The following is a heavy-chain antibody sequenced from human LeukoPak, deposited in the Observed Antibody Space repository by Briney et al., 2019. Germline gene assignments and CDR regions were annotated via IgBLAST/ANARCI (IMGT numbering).Heavy chain of an antibody. Sequence: GGSLRLSCAASGFTFSDYQMSWIRQAPGKGLEWVSYISSSGNTIYYADSVKGRFAISRDNAKNSLDLQMNSLRAEDTAVYYCARSGTQRGTYWGQGTLVTVSS. D-gene: IGHD1-1*01. CDR3: ARSGTQRGTY. V-gene: IGHV3-11*01. CDR1: GFTFSDYQ. J-gene: IGHJ4*02. CDR2: ISSSGNTI.